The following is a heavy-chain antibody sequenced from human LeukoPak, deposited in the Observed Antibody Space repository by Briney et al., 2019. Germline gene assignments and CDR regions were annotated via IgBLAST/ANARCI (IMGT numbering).Heavy chain of an antibody. V-gene: IGHV4-61*02. Sequence: SETLSLTCTVSGGSISSGNYYWSWIRLPAGKGLEWIGRIYASGITKYNPSLKSRVTISVDTSKNQFSLKLSSVTAADTAVYYCTRGSIAYYYMDVWGKGTTVTISS. CDR1: GGSISSGNYY. J-gene: IGHJ6*03. CDR3: TRGSIAYYYMDV. CDR2: IYASGIT. D-gene: IGHD3-22*01.